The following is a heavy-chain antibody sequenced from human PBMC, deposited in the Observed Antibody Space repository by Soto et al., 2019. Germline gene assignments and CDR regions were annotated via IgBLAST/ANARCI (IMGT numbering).Heavy chain of an antibody. D-gene: IGHD2-8*01. CDR1: GFTFSNAW. CDR2: IKSKTDGGTT. J-gene: IGHJ4*02. V-gene: IGHV3-15*01. Sequence: GGSLRLSCAASGFTFSNAWMSWVRQAPGKGLEWVGRIKSKTDGGTTDYAAPVKGRFTISRDDSKNTLYLQMNSLKTEDTAVYYCTPVDKDIVLMVYDSHDGWGQGTLVTVSS. CDR3: TPVDKDIVLMVYDSHDG.